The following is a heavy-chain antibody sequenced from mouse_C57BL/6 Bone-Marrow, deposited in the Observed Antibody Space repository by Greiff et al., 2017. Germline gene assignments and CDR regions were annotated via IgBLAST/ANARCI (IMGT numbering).Heavy chain of an antibody. Sequence: DVKLVESGPGLAKPSQTLSLTCSVTGYSITSDYWNWIRKFPGNKLEYMGYISYSGSTYYNPSLKSRISITRDTSKNQYSLQLNSLTTEDTATYYCARYPVVAPYFDYWGQGTTLTVSS. CDR1: GYSITSDY. J-gene: IGHJ2*01. V-gene: IGHV3-8*01. CDR2: ISYSGST. D-gene: IGHD1-1*01. CDR3: ARYPVVAPYFDY.